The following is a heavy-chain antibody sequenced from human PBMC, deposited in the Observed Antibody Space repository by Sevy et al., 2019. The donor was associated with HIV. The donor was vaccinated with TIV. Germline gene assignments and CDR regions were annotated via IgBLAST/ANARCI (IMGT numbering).Heavy chain of an antibody. CDR2: IRSKAYGGTT. V-gene: IGHV3-49*03. J-gene: IGHJ4*02. D-gene: IGHD5-12*01. CDR3: TREDVDIVATIGFDY. CDR1: AFTFGDYA. Sequence: GGSLRLSCTASAFTFGDYAMSWFRQAPGKGLEWVGFIRSKAYGGTTEYAASVKGRFTISRDDSKSIAYLQMNSLKTEDTAVYYCTREDVDIVATIGFDYWGQGTLVTVSS.